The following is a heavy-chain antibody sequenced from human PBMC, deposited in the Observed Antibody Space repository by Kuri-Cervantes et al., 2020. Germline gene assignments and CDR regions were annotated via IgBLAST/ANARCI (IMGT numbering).Heavy chain of an antibody. Sequence: GGSLRLSCAASGFTFSSYGMHWVRQAPGKGLEWVAVISYDGSNKYYADSVKGRFTISRDNSKNTLYLQMNSLRAEDTAVYYCARTHLLLWVGEDDSFGIWGQGTMVTVSS. V-gene: IGHV3-30*03. D-gene: IGHD3-10*01. CDR2: ISYDGSNK. CDR3: ARTHLLLWVGEDDSFGI. J-gene: IGHJ3*02. CDR1: GFTFSSYG.